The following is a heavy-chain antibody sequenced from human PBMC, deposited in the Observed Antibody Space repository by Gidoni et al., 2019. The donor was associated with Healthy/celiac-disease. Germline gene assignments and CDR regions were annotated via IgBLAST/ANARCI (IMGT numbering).Heavy chain of an antibody. Sequence: QLQLQESGPGLVTPSETLSLTCTVSGGSISSSSYYWGWIRQPPGKGLEWIGSIYYSGSTYYNPSLKSRVTISVDTSKNQFSLKLSSVTAADTAVYYCGRSSSSWAFDYWGQGTLVTVSS. CDR1: GGSISSSSYY. J-gene: IGHJ4*02. V-gene: IGHV4-39*01. CDR3: GRSSSSWAFDY. D-gene: IGHD6-13*01. CDR2: IYYSGST.